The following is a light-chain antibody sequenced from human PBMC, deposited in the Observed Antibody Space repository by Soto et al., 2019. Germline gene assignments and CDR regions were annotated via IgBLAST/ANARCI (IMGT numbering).Light chain of an antibody. CDR3: MQGTYWPRLT. CDR1: QSLVYSDGNTY. J-gene: IGKJ4*01. V-gene: IGKV2-30*01. CDR2: KVS. Sequence: EVGMTQSPLSLPVTLGQPASISCRSSQSLVYSDGNTYLNWFHQRPGQSPRRLIYKVSNRDSGVPDRFSGSGSGTDFTLKISRVEAEDVGVYYCMQGTYWPRLTFGGGTKVEIK.